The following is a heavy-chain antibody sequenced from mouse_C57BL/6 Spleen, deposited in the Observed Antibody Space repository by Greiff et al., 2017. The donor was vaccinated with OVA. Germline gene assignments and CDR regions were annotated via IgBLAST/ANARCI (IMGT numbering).Heavy chain of an antibody. CDR2: IRNKANGYTT. D-gene: IGHD1-1*01. J-gene: IGHJ3*01. Sequence: EVMLVESGGGLVQPGGSLSLSCAASGFTFTDYYMSWVRQPPGKALEWLGFIRNKANGYTTEYSASVKGRFTISRDNSQSILYLQMNALRAEDSATYYCARYYYGGGFAYWGQGTLVTVSA. CDR1: GFTFTDYY. V-gene: IGHV7-3*01. CDR3: ARYYYGGGFAY.